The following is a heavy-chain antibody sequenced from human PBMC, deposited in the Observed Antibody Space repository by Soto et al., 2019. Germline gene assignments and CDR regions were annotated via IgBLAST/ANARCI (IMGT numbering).Heavy chain of an antibody. J-gene: IGHJ4*02. Sequence: QVQLVQSGAAVKKPGASVKVSCKASGYTFTNYYIYWVRQAPGQGLEWMGVISPSGVRTSYAQKFQDRITIHTDTDTSTVDMEVSSLTFEDKAVYYCARALTMYSQFDYWGQGTLVTFGS. V-gene: IGHV1-46*01. CDR1: GYTFTNYY. CDR3: ARALTMYSQFDY. CDR2: ISPSGVRT. D-gene: IGHD6-13*01.